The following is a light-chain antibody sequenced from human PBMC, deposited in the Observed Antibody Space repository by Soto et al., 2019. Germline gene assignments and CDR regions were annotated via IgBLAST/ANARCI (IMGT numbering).Light chain of an antibody. CDR2: DAF. CDR3: HQCSQSPLT. Sequence: EIVLTQSPGTLSLSPGERATLSCRASQSVTKNFLAWYQQKPGQPPRLLIYDAFNRATGIPDRFSGSGSGTEFTLTISRLEHEDFAVYYCHQCSQSPLTFGQGTKVEIK. V-gene: IGKV3-20*01. J-gene: IGKJ1*01. CDR1: QSVTKNF.